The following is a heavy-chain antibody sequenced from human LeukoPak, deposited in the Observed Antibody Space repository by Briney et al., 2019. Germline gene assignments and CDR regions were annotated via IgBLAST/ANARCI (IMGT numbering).Heavy chain of an antibody. CDR1: GFTFTNHW. J-gene: IGHJ4*02. V-gene: IGHV3-74*01. CDR2: IRPDGRET. D-gene: IGHD3-9*01. CDR3: AKVWHLKLNDILTNYYFDY. Sequence: GGSLRLSCAASGFTFTNHWMHWVRQAPGKGLVWVSRIRPDGRETNHADSVKGRFTISRDNSMDTVYLQLNSLRAEDTAVYYCAKVWHLKLNDILTNYYFDYWGQGTLVTVSS.